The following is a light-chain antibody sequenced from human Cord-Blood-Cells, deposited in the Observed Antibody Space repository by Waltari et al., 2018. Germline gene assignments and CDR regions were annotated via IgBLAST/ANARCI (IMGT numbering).Light chain of an antibody. V-gene: IGKV3-20*01. CDR3: QQYGSSFT. J-gene: IGKJ3*01. CDR2: GAS. Sequence: EIVLTQSPGTLSLSQGERATLSCRASQSVSSSYLAWYQQKPGQAPRLLIYGASSRATGIPDRFSGSGSGTDFTLTISRLEPEDFAVYYCQQYGSSFTFGPGTKGDIK. CDR1: QSVSSSY.